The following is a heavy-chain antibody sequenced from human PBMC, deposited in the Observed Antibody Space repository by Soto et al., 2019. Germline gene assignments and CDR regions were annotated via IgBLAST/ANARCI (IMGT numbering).Heavy chain of an antibody. Sequence: QVQLVEPGGGVVQPGRSLRVSCAASGFTFSDYGIYWVRQAPGKGLEWVALISYDGNNREYGDSVKGRFTISRDNSKNTLYLQMNSLRVEDTAVYYCTFGDNSFDYWGQGTLVTVSS. CDR3: TFGDNSFDY. D-gene: IGHD1-20*01. J-gene: IGHJ4*02. CDR1: GFTFSDYG. CDR2: ISYDGNNR. V-gene: IGHV3-30*03.